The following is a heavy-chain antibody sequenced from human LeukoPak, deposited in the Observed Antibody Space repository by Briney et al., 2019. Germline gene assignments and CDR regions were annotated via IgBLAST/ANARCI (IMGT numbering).Heavy chain of an antibody. CDR1: GGSISGYY. V-gene: IGHV4-59*01. D-gene: IGHD6-25*01. CDR3: ARDPSAGGVDY. CDR2: IFFSGST. J-gene: IGHJ4*02. Sequence: SETLSVTCTVSGGSISGYYWSWIRQPPGKGVEWIGFIFFSGSTNYNPSLKSRVTISVDRSKNQFSLKLSSVTAADTAVYYCARDPSAGGVDYWGQGTLVTVSS.